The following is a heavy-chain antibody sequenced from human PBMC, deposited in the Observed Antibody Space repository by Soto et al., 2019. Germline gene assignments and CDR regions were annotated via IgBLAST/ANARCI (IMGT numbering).Heavy chain of an antibody. CDR3: VRNRGTFLRDGVDY. Sequence: EVQLVESGGGLVQPGGSLRVSCAASGFTFSSFWMHWVRQAPGKGLVWVSRISGDGNNAVYADSVKGRFTVSRDNAKNTLDLQMNSLRTDDTALYYCVRNRGTFLRDGVDYGGPGILVTVSS. J-gene: IGHJ4*02. D-gene: IGHD3-3*01. CDR2: ISGDGNNA. V-gene: IGHV3-74*01. CDR1: GFTFSSFW.